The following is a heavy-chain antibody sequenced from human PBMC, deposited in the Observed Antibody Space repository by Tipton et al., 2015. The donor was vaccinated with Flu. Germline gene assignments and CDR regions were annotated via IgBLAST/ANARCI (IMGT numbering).Heavy chain of an antibody. CDR3: ARAGSVLRYFDWDYYYYMDV. CDR1: GFTFSDYY. CDR2: ISSSGSTI. Sequence: SLRLSCAASGFTFSDYYMSWIRQAPGKGLEWVSYISSSGSTIYYADSVKGRFTISRDNAKNSLYLQMNSLRAEDTAVYYCARAGSVLRYFDWDYYYYMDVWGKGTTVTVSS. V-gene: IGHV3-11*01. D-gene: IGHD3-9*01. J-gene: IGHJ6*03.